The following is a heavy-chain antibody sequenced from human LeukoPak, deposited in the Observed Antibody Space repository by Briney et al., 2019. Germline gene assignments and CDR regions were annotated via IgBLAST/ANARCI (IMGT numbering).Heavy chain of an antibody. CDR3: AVSHGSGTYFDY. D-gene: IGHD3-10*01. CDR2: IYYRGST. Sequence: SETLSLTCAVYGGSFSGYYWSWIRQPPGKGLEWIGSIYYRGSTYYNPSLKSRVTISVDTSKNQFSLKLSSVTAADTAVYYCAVSHGSGTYFDYWGQGTLVTVSS. V-gene: IGHV4-34*01. CDR1: GGSFSGYY. J-gene: IGHJ4*02.